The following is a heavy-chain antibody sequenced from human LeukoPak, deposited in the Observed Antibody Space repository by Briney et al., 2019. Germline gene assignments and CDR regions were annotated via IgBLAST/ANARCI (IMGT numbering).Heavy chain of an antibody. CDR2: ISGSGGST. CDR1: GFIFSSYA. CDR3: AKGSGEVVIADEDY. V-gene: IGHV3-23*01. D-gene: IGHD2-21*01. J-gene: IGHJ4*02. Sequence: PGGSLRLSCAASGFIFSSYAMSWVRQAPGQGLEWVSAISGSGGSTYYADSVKGRFTISRDNSKNTLYLQMNSLRAEDTAVYYCAKGSGEVVIADEDYWGQGTLVTVSS.